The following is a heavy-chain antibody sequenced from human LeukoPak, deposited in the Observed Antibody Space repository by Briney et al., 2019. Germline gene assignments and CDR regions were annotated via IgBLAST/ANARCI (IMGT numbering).Heavy chain of an antibody. CDR3: ARAEGDYDFWSGYSNTPYYYYMDV. D-gene: IGHD3-3*01. CDR1: GYTFSSYG. Sequence: ASVKVSCKASGYTFSSYGMNWVRQAPGQGLEWMGGINTNTGNPTYAQGFTGRFVFSLDTSVSTAYLQISSLKAEDTAVYYCARAEGDYDFWSGYSNTPYYYYMDVWGKGTTVTVSS. J-gene: IGHJ6*03. CDR2: INTNTGNP. V-gene: IGHV7-4-1*02.